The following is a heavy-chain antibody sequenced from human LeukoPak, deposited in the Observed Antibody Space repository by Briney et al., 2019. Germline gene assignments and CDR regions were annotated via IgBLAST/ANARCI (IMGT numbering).Heavy chain of an antibody. V-gene: IGHV4-61*02. CDR2: IYTSGST. CDR3: ARGKYYDSSGYFVDY. J-gene: IGHJ4*02. CDR1: GGSISSGSYY. D-gene: IGHD3-22*01. Sequence: PSETLPLTCTVSGGSISSGSYYWSWIRQPAGKGLEWIGRIYTSGSTNYNPSLKSRVTISVDTSKNQFSLKLSSVTAADTAVYYCARGKYYDSSGYFVDYWGQGTLVTVSS.